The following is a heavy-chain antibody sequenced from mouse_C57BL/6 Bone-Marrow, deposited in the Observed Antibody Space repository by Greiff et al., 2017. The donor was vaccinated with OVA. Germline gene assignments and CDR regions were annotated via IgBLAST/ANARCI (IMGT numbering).Heavy chain of an antibody. CDR2: IYPGDGDT. CDR3: ARSGDYDGGYYFDY. D-gene: IGHD2-4*01. J-gene: IGHJ2*01. Sequence: VQLQQSGPELVKPGASVKISCKASGYAFSSSWMNWVKQRPGKGLEWIGRIYPGDGDTNYNGKFKGKATLTADKSSSTAYMQLSSLTSEDSAVYFCARSGDYDGGYYFDYWGQGTTLTVSS. CDR1: GYAFSSSW. V-gene: IGHV1-82*01.